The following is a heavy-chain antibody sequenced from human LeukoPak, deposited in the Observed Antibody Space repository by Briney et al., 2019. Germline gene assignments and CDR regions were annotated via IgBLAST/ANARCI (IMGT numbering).Heavy chain of an antibody. CDR3: ARGVVVVPAAITGSSSGFDY. Sequence: SETLSLTCTVSGGSISSSSYYWGWIRQPPGKGLEWIGSIYYSGSTYYNPSLKSRVTISVDTSKNQFSLKLSSVTAADTAVYYCARGVVVVPAAITGSSSGFDYWGQGTLVTVSS. J-gene: IGHJ4*02. CDR1: GGSISSSSYY. CDR2: IYYSGST. V-gene: IGHV4-39*07. D-gene: IGHD2-2*02.